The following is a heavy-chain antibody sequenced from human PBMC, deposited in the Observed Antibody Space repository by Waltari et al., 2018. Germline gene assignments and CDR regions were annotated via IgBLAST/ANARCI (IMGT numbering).Heavy chain of an antibody. D-gene: IGHD3-3*01. J-gene: IGHJ2*01. CDR3: ARDYDFWSGYYSRDWYFDL. CDR1: GYSISSGYY. Sequence: QVQLQESGPGLVKPSETLSLTCTVSGYSISSGYYWGWIRQPPGKGLEWIGSIYHSGSTYYNPSLKSRVTISVDTSKNQFSLKLSSVTAADTAVYYCARDYDFWSGYYSRDWYFDLWGRGTLVTVSS. CDR2: IYHSGST. V-gene: IGHV4-38-2*02.